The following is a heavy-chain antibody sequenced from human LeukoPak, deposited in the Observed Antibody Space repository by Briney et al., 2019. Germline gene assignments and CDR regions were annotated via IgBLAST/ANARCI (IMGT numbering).Heavy chain of an antibody. Sequence: ASVKVSCKASGYTFNSYGISWVRQAPGQGLEWMGWISAYNGNTNYAQKLQGRVTMTTDTSTSTAYMELRSLRSDDTAVYYCARDFGWLSLDDAFDIWGQGTMVTVSS. CDR3: ARDFGWLSLDDAFDI. CDR1: GYTFNSYG. D-gene: IGHD3-9*01. V-gene: IGHV1-18*01. CDR2: ISAYNGNT. J-gene: IGHJ3*02.